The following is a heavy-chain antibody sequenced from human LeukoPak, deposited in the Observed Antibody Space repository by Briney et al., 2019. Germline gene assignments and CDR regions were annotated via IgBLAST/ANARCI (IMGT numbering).Heavy chain of an antibody. CDR3: ARDGETASTNNNWFDP. Sequence: GASVKVSCKASGYTFTSYAMHWVRQAPGQGLEWMGGIIPIFGTANYAQKFQGRVTITTDESTSTAYMELSSLRSEDTAVYYCARDGETASTNNNWFDPWGQGTLVTVSS. V-gene: IGHV1-69*05. J-gene: IGHJ5*02. D-gene: IGHD2-2*01. CDR2: IIPIFGTA. CDR1: GYTFTSYA.